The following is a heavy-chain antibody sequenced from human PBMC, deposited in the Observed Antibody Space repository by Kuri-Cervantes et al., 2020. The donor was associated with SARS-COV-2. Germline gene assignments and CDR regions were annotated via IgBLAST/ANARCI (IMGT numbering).Heavy chain of an antibody. CDR2: IYYSGST. Sequence: SETLSLTCTVSGGSISSYYWSWIRQPPGKGLEWIGYIYYSGSTNYNPSLKSRVTMSVDTSKNQFSLKLSSVTAADTAVYYCASIDSGGYYADYWGQGTLVTVSS. D-gene: IGHD3-22*01. CDR3: ASIDSGGYYADY. CDR1: GGSISSYY. V-gene: IGHV4-59*12. J-gene: IGHJ4*02.